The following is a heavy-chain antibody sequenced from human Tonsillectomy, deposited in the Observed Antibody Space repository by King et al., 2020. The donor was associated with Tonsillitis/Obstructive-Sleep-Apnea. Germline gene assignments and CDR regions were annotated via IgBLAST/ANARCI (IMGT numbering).Heavy chain of an antibody. CDR2: ISGSGGST. V-gene: IGHV3-23*04. J-gene: IGHJ4*02. CDR1: GFTFSSYA. D-gene: IGHD3-3*01. CDR3: AKWGTLIFGVVIIGNYFDY. Sequence: VQLVESGGGLVQPGGSLRLSCAASGFTFSSYAMSWVRQAPGKGLEWVSAISGSGGSTYYADSVKGRFTISRDNSKNTLYLQMNSLRAEDTAVYYCAKWGTLIFGVVIIGNYFDYWGQGTLVTVSS.